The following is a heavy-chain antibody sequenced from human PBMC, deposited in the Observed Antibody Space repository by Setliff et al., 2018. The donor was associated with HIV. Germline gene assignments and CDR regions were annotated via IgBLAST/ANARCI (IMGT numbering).Heavy chain of an antibody. D-gene: IGHD3-22*01. J-gene: IGHJ4*02. V-gene: IGHV3-7*05. CDR3: ARGVTMIEGGYYFDY. CDR1: GFTFSRYW. CDR2: IKQDGSEE. Sequence: GGSLRLSCAASGFTFSRYWMTWVRQAPGKGLEWVANIKQDGSEEHYGDSVKGRFTITRDNAKNSLYLQMNSLRAEDTALYYCARGVTMIEGGYYFDYWGQGTLVTVSS.